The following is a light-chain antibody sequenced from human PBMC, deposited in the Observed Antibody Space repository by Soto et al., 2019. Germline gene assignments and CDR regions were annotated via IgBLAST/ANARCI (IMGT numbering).Light chain of an antibody. CDR2: EVS. J-gene: IGLJ3*02. Sequence: QSVLTQPPSASGSPGQSVTISCTGTSSDVGGYNYVSWYQQHPGKAPKLMIYEVSKRPSGVPDRFSGSKSGNTASLTVSGLQAEDEAYYYCSSYAGSNIWVFGGGTKVTVL. CDR1: SSDVGGYNY. V-gene: IGLV2-8*01. CDR3: SSYAGSNIWV.